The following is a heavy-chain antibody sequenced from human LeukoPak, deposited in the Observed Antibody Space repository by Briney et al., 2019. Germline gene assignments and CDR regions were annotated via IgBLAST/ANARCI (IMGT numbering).Heavy chain of an antibody. Sequence: SETLSLTCTASGGSISSYYWSWIRQPARKGLEWIGRIHTSGDTNYNPSLKSRVTMSVDTSKNQFSLNLSSVTAADTAVYYCARGPPPDFDYWGQGTLVTVSS. CDR1: GGSISSYY. J-gene: IGHJ4*02. V-gene: IGHV4-4*07. CDR2: IHTSGDT. CDR3: ARGPPPDFDY.